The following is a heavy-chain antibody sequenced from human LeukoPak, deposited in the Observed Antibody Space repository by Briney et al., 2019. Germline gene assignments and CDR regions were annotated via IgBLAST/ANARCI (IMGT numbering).Heavy chain of an antibody. D-gene: IGHD6-25*01. Sequence: GGSLRLSCAASGFTVSSNYMSWVRQAPGKGLEWVSVIYSGGSTYYADSVKGRFTISTDNSKNTLYLQMNSLRAEDTAVYYCARDKAASPNNWFDPWGQGTLVTVSS. CDR3: ARDKAASPNNWFDP. CDR2: IYSGGST. CDR1: GFTVSSNY. J-gene: IGHJ5*02. V-gene: IGHV3-66*01.